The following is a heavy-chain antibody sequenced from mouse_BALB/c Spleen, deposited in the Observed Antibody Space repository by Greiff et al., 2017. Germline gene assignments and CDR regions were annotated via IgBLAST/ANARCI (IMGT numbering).Heavy chain of an antibody. CDR1: GFTFSDYY. CDR3: ARPPYDYDGGFAY. V-gene: IGHV5-4*02. D-gene: IGHD2-4*01. Sequence: EVHLVESGGGLVKPGGSLKLSCAASGFTFSDYYMYWVRQTPEKRLEWVATISDGGSYTYYPDSVKGRFTISRDNAKNNLYLQMSSLKSEDTAMYYCARPPYDYDGGFAYWGQGTLVTVSA. CDR2: ISDGGSYT. J-gene: IGHJ3*01.